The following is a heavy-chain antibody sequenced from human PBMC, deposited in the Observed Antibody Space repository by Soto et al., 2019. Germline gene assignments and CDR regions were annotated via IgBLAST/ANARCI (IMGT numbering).Heavy chain of an antibody. D-gene: IGHD5-18*01. CDR1: GFSFRDYF. V-gene: IGHV3-11*01. J-gene: IGHJ4*02. CDR2: IGPYGNTI. Sequence: QVQLVESGGGLVKPGESLRVSCAASGFSFRDYFMSWIRQAPGKGMEWVAYIGPYGNTIGYADSVKGRFTISRDDAKKSLFLHMDSLRSEDTAVYYCARNDHTYGVYWGQGTPVTLSS. CDR3: ARNDHTYGVY.